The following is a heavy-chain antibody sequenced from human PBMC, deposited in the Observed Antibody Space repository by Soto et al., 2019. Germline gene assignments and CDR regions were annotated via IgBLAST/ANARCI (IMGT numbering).Heavy chain of an antibody. V-gene: IGHV1-18*01. Sequence: ASVKVSCKASGYTFTSYGISWVRQAPGQGLGWMGWISAYNGNTNYAQKLQGRVTMTTDTSTSTAYMELRSLRSDDTAVYYCARDLVVVVPAAIVGGNWFDPWGQGTLVT. D-gene: IGHD2-2*01. J-gene: IGHJ5*02. CDR3: ARDLVVVVPAAIVGGNWFDP. CDR2: ISAYNGNT. CDR1: GYTFTSYG.